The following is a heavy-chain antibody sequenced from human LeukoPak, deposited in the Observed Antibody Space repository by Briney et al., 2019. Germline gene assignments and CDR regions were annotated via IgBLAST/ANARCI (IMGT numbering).Heavy chain of an antibody. J-gene: IGHJ4*02. D-gene: IGHD3-22*01. Sequence: GGSLRLSCAASGFTFSSYAMSWVRQAPGKGLEWVSAISGSGGSTYYADSVKGRFTISRDNSKNTLYLQMNSLRAEDTAVYYCAKLSLGYDSSGYYSEGFDYWGQGTLVTVSS. CDR2: ISGSGGST. CDR1: GFTFSSYA. V-gene: IGHV3-23*01. CDR3: AKLSLGYDSSGYYSEGFDY.